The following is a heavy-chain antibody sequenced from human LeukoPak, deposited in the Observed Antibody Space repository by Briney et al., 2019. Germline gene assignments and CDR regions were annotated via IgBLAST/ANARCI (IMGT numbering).Heavy chain of an antibody. V-gene: IGHV1-69*13. CDR2: IIPIFGTA. Sequence: GASVKVSCKASGGTFSSYAISWVRQAPGQGLEWMGGIIPIFGTANYAQKFQGRVTITADESTSTAYMELSSLRSEDTAVYYCARAGYYGSGNVRGWYFDYWGQGTLVTVSS. D-gene: IGHD3-10*01. CDR1: GGTFSSYA. J-gene: IGHJ4*02. CDR3: ARAGYYGSGNVRGWYFDY.